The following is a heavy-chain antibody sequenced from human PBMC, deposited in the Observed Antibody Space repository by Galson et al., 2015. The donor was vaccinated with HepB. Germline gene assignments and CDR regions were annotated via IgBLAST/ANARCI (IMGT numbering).Heavy chain of an antibody. Sequence: SLRLSCAASGFSFSRYSMNWVRQAPGKGLEWVSYIRSGTSTVFYADSVQGRFSISRDSAKNSLYLQMNSLRAEDTAVYYCARDFGSYSGVFDYWGQGILVTVSS. J-gene: IGHJ4*02. CDR3: ARDFGSYSGVFDY. CDR2: IRSGTSTV. D-gene: IGHD5-12*01. CDR1: GFSFSRYS. V-gene: IGHV3-48*04.